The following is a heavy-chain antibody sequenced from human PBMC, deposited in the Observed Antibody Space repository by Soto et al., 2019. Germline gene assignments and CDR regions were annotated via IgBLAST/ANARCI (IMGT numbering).Heavy chain of an antibody. J-gene: IGHJ6*02. CDR1: GGTFSSYA. Sequence: GASVKVSCKVSGGTFSSYAISWVRQAPGQGLEWMGGIIPIFGTANYAQKFQGRVTITADESTSTAYMELSSLRSENTAVYYCARSITMVRGRVYYYYGMDVWGQGTTVTVSS. D-gene: IGHD3-10*01. V-gene: IGHV1-69*13. CDR3: ARSITMVRGRVYYYYGMDV. CDR2: IIPIFGTA.